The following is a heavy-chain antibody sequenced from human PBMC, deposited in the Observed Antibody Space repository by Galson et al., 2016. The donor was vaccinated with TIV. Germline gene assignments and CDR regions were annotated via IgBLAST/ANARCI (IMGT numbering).Heavy chain of an antibody. CDR3: AKRINYGGDAFEN. CDR1: GFTFNNYA. V-gene: IGHV3-23*01. J-gene: IGHJ3*02. Sequence: SLRLSCAASGFTFNNYAMSWVRQAPGKGLEWVSGISGSGGVTYFADSVKGRFTISRDNSKNTLYLQLNSRRAKDTAVYFCAKRINYGGDAFENWGQGTMVTVSS. D-gene: IGHD4-23*01. CDR2: ISGSGGVT.